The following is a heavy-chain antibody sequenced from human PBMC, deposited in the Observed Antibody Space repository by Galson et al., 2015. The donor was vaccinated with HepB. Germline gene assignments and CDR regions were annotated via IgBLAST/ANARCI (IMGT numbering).Heavy chain of an antibody. CDR2: IFYSGST. Sequence: LSLTCTVSGGSITSYYWSWIRQPPGKGLEWIGYIFYSGSTNYNPSLKSRVTISVDTSKNQLSLKLNSVTAADTAVYYCARGTDFWSGYYFDYWGQGTLVTVSS. CDR3: ARGTDFWSGYYFDY. V-gene: IGHV4-59*01. CDR1: GGSITSYY. J-gene: IGHJ4*02. D-gene: IGHD3-3*01.